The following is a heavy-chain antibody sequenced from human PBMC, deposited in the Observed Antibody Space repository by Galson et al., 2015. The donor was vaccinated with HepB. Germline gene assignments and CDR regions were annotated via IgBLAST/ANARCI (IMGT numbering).Heavy chain of an antibody. V-gene: IGHV6-1*01. CDR2: AYYRSNWNT. J-gene: IGHJ4*02. CDR1: GDSVSTNSAA. Sequence: CAISGDSVSTNSAAWNWIRRSPSRGLEWLGRAYYRSNWNTDYALSLKSRITIAPDRSKNQFSLQLNSVTPEDTAVYYCARGPGDYDNGWFRTGPFDYWGQGTLVTVSS. CDR3: ARGPGDYDNGWFRTGPFDY. D-gene: IGHD6-19*01.